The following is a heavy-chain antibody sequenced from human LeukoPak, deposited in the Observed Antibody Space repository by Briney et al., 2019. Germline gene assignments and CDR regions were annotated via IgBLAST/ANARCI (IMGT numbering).Heavy chain of an antibody. J-gene: IGHJ4*02. CDR1: GYTFTSYY. Sequence: ASVKVPCKASGYTFTSYYMHWVRQAPGQGLEWMGIINPSGGSTSYAQKFQGRVTMTRDTSTSTVYMELSRLRSEDTAVYYCARNNQVFGLGDYWGQGTLVTVSS. CDR2: INPSGGST. CDR3: ARNNQVFGLGDY. D-gene: IGHD3-10*02. V-gene: IGHV1-46*01.